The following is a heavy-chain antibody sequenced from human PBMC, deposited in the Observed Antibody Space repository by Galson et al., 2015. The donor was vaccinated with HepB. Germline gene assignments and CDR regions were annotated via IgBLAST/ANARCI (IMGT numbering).Heavy chain of an antibody. V-gene: IGHV4-59*01. D-gene: IGHD3-3*01. J-gene: IGHJ6*02. CDR1: GGSISNYY. CDR3: ARDLYYDFWNGYRVQPTYGMDV. CDR2: IHYRGSS. Sequence: LSLTCTVSGGSISNYYWSWIRQPPGKGLEWIGNIHYRGSSNYKPSLKSRITISVDTSQNQFSLKLSFVTAADTAVYYCARDLYYDFWNGYRVQPTYGMDVWGQGTTVIVSS.